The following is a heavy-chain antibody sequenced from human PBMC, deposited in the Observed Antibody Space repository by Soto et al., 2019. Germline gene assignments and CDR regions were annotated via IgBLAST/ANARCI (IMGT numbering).Heavy chain of an antibody. Sequence: QLQLQESGPGLVKSSETLSLTCTVSGASISSSNYYWGWIRQPPGRGLEWIGSTDYNPSLKSRVTISVDTSKNQFSLKLSSVPAADTAVYYCARHVLSLDYYYMDVWGTGTTVTVSS. J-gene: IGHJ6*03. V-gene: IGHV4-39*01. D-gene: IGHD2-8*02. CDR1: GASISSSNYY. CDR2: T. CDR3: ARHVLSLDYYYMDV.